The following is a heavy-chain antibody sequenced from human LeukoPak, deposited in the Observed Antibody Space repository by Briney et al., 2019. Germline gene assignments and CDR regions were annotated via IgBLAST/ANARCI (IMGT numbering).Heavy chain of an antibody. CDR2: IYYSGST. Sequence: TSETLSLTCAVYGGSFSGYYWSWIRQPPGKGLEWIGYIYYSGSTNYNPSLKSRVTISVDTSKSQFSLKLSSVTAADTAVYYCARDAYDFWSGYSPLTVWGQGTTVTVSS. D-gene: IGHD3-3*01. CDR3: ARDAYDFWSGYSPLTV. V-gene: IGHV4-59*01. CDR1: GGSFSGYY. J-gene: IGHJ6*02.